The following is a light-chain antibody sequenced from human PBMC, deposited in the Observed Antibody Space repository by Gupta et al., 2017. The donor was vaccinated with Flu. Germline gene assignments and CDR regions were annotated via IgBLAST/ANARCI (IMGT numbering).Light chain of an antibody. V-gene: IGKV1-5*03. CDR1: QSISLW. CDR3: QQYSDYWT. Sequence: DIHMTQSPSTLSASVGDRVTITCRASQSISLWLAWYQQKPGKAPKLLISKASTLESGVPSRFSGSASGTEFTLTISSLQPDDFATYYCQQYSDYWTFGQGTKLEIK. J-gene: IGKJ1*01. CDR2: KAS.